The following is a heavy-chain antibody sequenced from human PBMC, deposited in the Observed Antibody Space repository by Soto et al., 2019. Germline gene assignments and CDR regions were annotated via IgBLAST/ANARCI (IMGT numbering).Heavy chain of an antibody. CDR3: ARQQWLVLNAFDI. CDR2: IYYSGST. CDR1: GGSISSYY. D-gene: IGHD6-19*01. Sequence: QVQLQESGPGLVKPSETLSLTCTVSGGSISSYYWSWIRQPPGKGLEWIGYIYYSGSTNYNPSLKSRFTIPVDTSKNQFSLKLSSVTAADTAVYYCARQQWLVLNAFDIWGQGTMVTVSS. J-gene: IGHJ3*02. V-gene: IGHV4-59*01.